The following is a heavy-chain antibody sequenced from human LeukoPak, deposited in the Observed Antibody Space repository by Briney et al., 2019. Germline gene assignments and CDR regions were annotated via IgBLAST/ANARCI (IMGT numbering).Heavy chain of an antibody. D-gene: IGHD3-16*02. CDR1: GYTFTSYD. CDR2: MNPNSGNT. CDR3: STDMITFGGVIPFDP. J-gene: IGHJ5*02. Sequence: ASVKVSCKASGYTFTSYDINWVRQAPGQGLEWMGWMNPNSGNTGYAQKFQGRVTMTRNTSISTAYMELSSLRSEDTAVHYCSTDMITFGGVIPFDPWGQGTLVTVSS. V-gene: IGHV1-8*01.